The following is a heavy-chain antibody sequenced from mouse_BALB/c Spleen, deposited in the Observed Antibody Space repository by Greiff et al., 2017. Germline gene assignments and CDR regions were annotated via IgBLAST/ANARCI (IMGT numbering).Heavy chain of an antibody. D-gene: IGHD2-3*01. CDR3: ARWGTYDGCYRLVMDY. CDR1: GYAFTNYW. CDR2: IYPGSGNT. V-gene: IGHV1-63*01. Sequence: QVQLQQSGAELVRPGTSVKISCKASGYAFTNYWLGWVKQRPGHGLEWIGDIYPGSGNTYYNEKFKGKATLTADKSSITAYMQLSSLTSEDSAVYFCARWGTYDGCYRLVMDYWGQGTSVTVSS. J-gene: IGHJ4*01.